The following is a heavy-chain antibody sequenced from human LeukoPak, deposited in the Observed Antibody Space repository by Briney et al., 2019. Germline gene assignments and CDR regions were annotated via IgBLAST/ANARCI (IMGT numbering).Heavy chain of an antibody. D-gene: IGHD3-10*01. CDR1: GFTFNSYA. CDR2: VLSDGSDQ. CDR3: ARVSKPGWFDYYYMDV. J-gene: IGHJ6*03. V-gene: IGHV3-30*04. Sequence: GGSLRLSCAASGFTFNSYAMKWVRQAPGKGLEWLAVVLSDGSDQYYGDSVQGRFTVSRDNSKNTLYLQMDKLRFEDTAVYYCARVSKPGWFDYYYMDVWGKGTTVIVSS.